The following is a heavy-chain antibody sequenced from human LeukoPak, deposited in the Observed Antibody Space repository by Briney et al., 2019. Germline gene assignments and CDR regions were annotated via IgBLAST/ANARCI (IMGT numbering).Heavy chain of an antibody. CDR3: AKRYSSGWYYFDY. J-gene: IGHJ4*02. D-gene: IGHD6-19*01. Sequence: GGSLRLSCAASGFTFSSYGMHWVRQAPGKGLEWVAVISYDGSNKYYADSVKGRFTISRDNSKNTLYLQMNSLRDEDTAVYYCAKRYSSGWYYFDYWGQGTLVTVSS. CDR2: ISYDGSNK. CDR1: GFTFSSYG. V-gene: IGHV3-30*18.